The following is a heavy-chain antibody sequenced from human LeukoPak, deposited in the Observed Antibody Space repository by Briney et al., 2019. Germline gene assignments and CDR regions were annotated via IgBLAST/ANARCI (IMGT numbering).Heavy chain of an antibody. CDR3: ARDRSTDFWSGYYTNYFDY. CDR2: IYYSGST. J-gene: IGHJ4*02. CDR1: GDSISSSSYY. V-gene: IGHV4-39*02. D-gene: IGHD3-3*01. Sequence: HSETLSLTCTVSGDSISSSSYYWGWIRQPPGKGLEWIGSIYYSGSTYYNASLKSRLTISIDTSKNQFSLNLSFVTAADTAVYYCARDRSTDFWSGYYTNYFDYWGQGTLVTVSS.